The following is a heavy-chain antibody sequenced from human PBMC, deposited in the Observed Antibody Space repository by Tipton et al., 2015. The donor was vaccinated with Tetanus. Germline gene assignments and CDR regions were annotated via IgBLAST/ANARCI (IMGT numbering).Heavy chain of an antibody. CDR1: GGSFSGYY. CDR3: ARVIYDILTGYHIDY. Sequence: TLSLTCAVYGGSFSGYYWSWIRQPPGKGLEWIGYIYYSGSTNYNPSLKSRVTISVDTSKNQFSLKLSSVTAADTAVYYCARVIYDILTGYHIDYWGQGTLVTVSS. D-gene: IGHD3-9*01. CDR2: IYYSGST. V-gene: IGHV4-59*01. J-gene: IGHJ4*02.